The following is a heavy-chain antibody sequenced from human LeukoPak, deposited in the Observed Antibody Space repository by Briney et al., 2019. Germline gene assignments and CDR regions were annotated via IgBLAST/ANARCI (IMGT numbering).Heavy chain of an antibody. V-gene: IGHV3-23*01. J-gene: IGHJ4*02. CDR2: ISGSGGST. CDR3: AKYGGSYHSGRWGFDY. D-gene: IGHD1-26*01. CDR1: GFTFSSYA. Sequence: GGSLRLSCAASGFTFSSYAMSWVRQAPGKGLEWVSAISGSGGSTYYADSVKGRFTISRDNSKNTLYLQMNSLRAEDTAVYYCAKYGGSYHSGRWGFDYWGQGTLVTVSS.